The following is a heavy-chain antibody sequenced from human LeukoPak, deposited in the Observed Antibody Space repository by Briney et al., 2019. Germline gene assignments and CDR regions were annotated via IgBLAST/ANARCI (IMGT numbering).Heavy chain of an antibody. D-gene: IGHD3-3*01. J-gene: IGHJ4*02. CDR1: GGSISSYY. V-gene: IGHV4-59*01. Sequence: SETLSLTCTVSGGSISSYYWSWIRQPPGKGLEWIGYIYYSGSTNYNPSLKSRVTISVDTSKNQFSLKLSSVTAADTAVYYCARSRGYDFWSPTHDYWGQGTLVTVSS. CDR3: ARSRGYDFWSPTHDY. CDR2: IYYSGST.